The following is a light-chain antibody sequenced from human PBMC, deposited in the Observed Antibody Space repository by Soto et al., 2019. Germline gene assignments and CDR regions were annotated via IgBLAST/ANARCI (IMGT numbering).Light chain of an antibody. CDR2: DVT. CDR1: SNNVGGYNY. Sequence: QSALTQPRSVSGSPGQSVTISCTGASNNVGGYNYVSWYQHHPGKVPQLIIYDVTNRPSGVPDRFSGSKSGNTASLTISGLQVEDEADYYCCSYAGTYTWIFGGGTKLTVL. J-gene: IGLJ2*01. V-gene: IGLV2-11*01. CDR3: CSYAGTYTWI.